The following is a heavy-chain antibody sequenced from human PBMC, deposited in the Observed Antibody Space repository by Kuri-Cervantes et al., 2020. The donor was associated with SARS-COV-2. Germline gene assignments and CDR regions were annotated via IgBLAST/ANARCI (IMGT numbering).Heavy chain of an antibody. V-gene: IGHV3-21*01. J-gene: IGHJ6*02. Sequence: GGSLRLSCAASGFTFSSYAMSWVRQAPGKGLEWVSSISNSSFYIYYADSVKGRFTISRDNAKNSLYLQMNSLRAEDTAVYYCARAGVKDIVATITSYYYYYGMDVWGQGTTVTVSS. CDR1: GFTFSSYA. CDR3: ARAGVKDIVATITSYYYYYGMDV. D-gene: IGHD5-12*01. CDR2: ISNSSFYI.